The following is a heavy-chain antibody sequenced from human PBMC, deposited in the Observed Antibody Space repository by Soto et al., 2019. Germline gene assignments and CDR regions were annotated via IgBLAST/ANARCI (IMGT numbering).Heavy chain of an antibody. D-gene: IGHD6-19*01. CDR1: GFTFTNYA. J-gene: IGHJ4*02. CDR2: ISDSDNAT. CDR3: AKGVASSAWSASDS. V-gene: IGHV3-23*01. Sequence: EVQLLESGGGLVQPGGSLRISCAASGFTFTNYAMTWVRQARGKGLEWVSVISDSDNATYYADSVKGRFTVSRDNSKNTLYLQFNGLRAEDTAVYYCAKGVASSAWSASDSWGQGTVVTVSS.